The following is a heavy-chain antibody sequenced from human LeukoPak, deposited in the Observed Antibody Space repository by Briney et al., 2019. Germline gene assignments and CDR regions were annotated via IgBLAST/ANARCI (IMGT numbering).Heavy chain of an antibody. CDR1: GYTFTTYG. D-gene: IGHD5-24*01. CDR3: ARALVDGYKELGY. CDR2: ISAYNGNT. Sequence: ASVKFSCKASGYTFTTYGITWVRQARGQGLEWMGWISAYNGNTNYAQKLQGRVTMTTDTSTSTAYMELRSLRSDDTAVYYCARALVDGYKELGYWGQGTLVTVSS. J-gene: IGHJ4*02. V-gene: IGHV1-18*01.